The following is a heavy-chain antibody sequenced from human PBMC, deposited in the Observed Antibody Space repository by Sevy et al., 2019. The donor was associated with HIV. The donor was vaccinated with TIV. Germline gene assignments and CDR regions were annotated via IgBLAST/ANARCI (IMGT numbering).Heavy chain of an antibody. V-gene: IGHV3-30*18. J-gene: IGHJ4*02. D-gene: IGHD2-21*01. CDR2: ISYDGSDK. CDR1: GFTFSSYN. Sequence: GGSLRLSCAASGFTFSSYNMHWVRQAPGKGLEWVAVISYDGSDKYYPDSVKGRFTISIDNSKNTLYLQMNSLRAEDTAVYYCAKDRGIASYYFDYWGQGTLVTVSS. CDR3: AKDRGIASYYFDY.